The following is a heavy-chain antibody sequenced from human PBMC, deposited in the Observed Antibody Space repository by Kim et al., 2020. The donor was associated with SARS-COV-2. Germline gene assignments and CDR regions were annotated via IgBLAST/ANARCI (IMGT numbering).Heavy chain of an antibody. D-gene: IGHD3-10*01. Sequence: SETLSLTCTVSGGSISSGDYYWSWIRQPPGKGLEWIGYIYYSGSTYYNPSLKSRVTISVDTSKNQFSLKLSSVTAADTAVYYCARQSRALTAVYGSGTYYYYYYMDVWGKGTTVTVSS. J-gene: IGHJ6*03. CDR2: IYYSGST. V-gene: IGHV4-30-4*01. CDR3: ARQSRALTAVYGSGTYYYYYYMDV. CDR1: GGSISSGDYY.